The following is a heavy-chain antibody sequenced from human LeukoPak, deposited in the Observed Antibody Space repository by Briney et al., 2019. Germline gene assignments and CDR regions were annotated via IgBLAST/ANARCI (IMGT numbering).Heavy chain of an antibody. J-gene: IGHJ4*02. V-gene: IGHV4-38-2*02. Sequence: SETLSLTCSVSVYSISSAYYWGWIRQPPGKGLEWIGTMYHSGSTNYNPSLKSRVTISVDTSKNQFSLKLSSVTAADTAVYFCARGFRGDNFDYWGQGTLVTVSS. CDR3: ARGFRGDNFDY. CDR2: MYHSGST. D-gene: IGHD7-27*01. CDR1: VYSISSAYY.